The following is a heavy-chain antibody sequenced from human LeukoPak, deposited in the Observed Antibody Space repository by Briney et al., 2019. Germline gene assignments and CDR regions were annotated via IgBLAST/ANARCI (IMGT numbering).Heavy chain of an antibody. J-gene: IGHJ4*02. CDR2: IIPIFGTA. CDR3: ARVREMATTSYFDY. Sequence: GASVKVSCKASGGTFSSYAISWVRQAPGQGLEWMGGIIPIFGTANYAQKFQGRVTITADESTSTAYMELSSLRSEDTAVYYCARVREMATTSYFDYWGQGTLVTVSS. CDR1: GGTFSSYA. D-gene: IGHD5-24*01. V-gene: IGHV1-69*13.